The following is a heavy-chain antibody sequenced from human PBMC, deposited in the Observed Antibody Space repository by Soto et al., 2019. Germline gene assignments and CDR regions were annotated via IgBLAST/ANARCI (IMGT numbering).Heavy chain of an antibody. J-gene: IGHJ6*03. CDR2: IYYSGST. V-gene: IGHV4-59*08. CDR3: ASNYGDYLGF. Sequence: PSETLSLTCTVSGGSISSYYWSWIRQPPGKGLGWIGYIYYSGSTNYNPSLKSRVTISVDTSKNQFSLKLSSVTAADTAVYYCASNYGDYLGFWGKGTTVTVSS. D-gene: IGHD4-17*01. CDR1: GGSISSYY.